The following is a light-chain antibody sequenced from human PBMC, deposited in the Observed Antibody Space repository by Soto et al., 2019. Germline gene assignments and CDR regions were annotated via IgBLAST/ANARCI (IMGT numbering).Light chain of an antibody. CDR3: NSYTSSSTRV. Sequence: QSALTQPASVSGCPGQSITISCTGTSSDVGGYNSVSWYQQHPGKAPKLMIYEVSNRPSGLSDRFSGSKSDNTASLTISGLQPEHEADYYCNSYTSSSTRVFGTGTKVTVL. CDR2: EVS. CDR1: SSDVGGYNS. J-gene: IGLJ1*01. V-gene: IGLV2-14*01.